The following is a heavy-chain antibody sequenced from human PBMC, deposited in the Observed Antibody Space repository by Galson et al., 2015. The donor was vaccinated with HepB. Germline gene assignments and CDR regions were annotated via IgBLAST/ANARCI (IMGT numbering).Heavy chain of an antibody. J-gene: IGHJ4*02. CDR3: ARAGDPVVPAAIGSQDPPIDY. D-gene: IGHD2-2*01. CDR2: INGDGSDT. V-gene: IGHV3-74*01. CDR1: EFPLRFYG. Sequence: SLRLSCAASEFPLRFYGMHWVRQAPGKGLVWVSHINGDGSDTHYADSVKGRFTISRDNSKNTLYLQMNSLRAEDTAVYYCARAGDPVVPAAIGSQDPPIDYWGQGTLVTASS.